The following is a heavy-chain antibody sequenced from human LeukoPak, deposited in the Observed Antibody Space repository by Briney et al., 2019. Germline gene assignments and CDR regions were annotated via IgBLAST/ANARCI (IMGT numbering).Heavy chain of an antibody. Sequence: GESLKISCEGSGYSFTTYFIGWVRQMPGKGLEWMGIIYPGDSDTRYSPSFEGQVTISADKSINTAHLQWSSLKASDTAMYFCARRGRYAGNSDAFDVWGQGTMVIVSS. D-gene: IGHD4-23*01. J-gene: IGHJ3*01. CDR1: GYSFTTYF. CDR3: ARRGRYAGNSDAFDV. V-gene: IGHV5-51*01. CDR2: IYPGDSDT.